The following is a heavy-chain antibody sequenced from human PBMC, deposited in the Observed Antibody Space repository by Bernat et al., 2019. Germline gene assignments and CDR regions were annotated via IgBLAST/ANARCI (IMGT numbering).Heavy chain of an antibody. V-gene: IGHV4-59*01. J-gene: IGHJ3*02. CDR3: ARDPYILTGSYAFDI. D-gene: IGHD3-9*01. CDR2: IYYSGST. Sequence: QVQLQESDPGLVKPSETLSLTCTVSGGSISSYYWSWIRQPPGKGLEWIGYIYYSGSTNYNPSLKSRVTISVDTSKNQFSLKLSSVTAADTAVYYCARDPYILTGSYAFDIWGQGTMVTVSS. CDR1: GGSISSYY.